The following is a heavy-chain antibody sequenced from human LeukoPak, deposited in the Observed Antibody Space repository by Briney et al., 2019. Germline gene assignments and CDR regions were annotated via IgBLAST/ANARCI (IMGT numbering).Heavy chain of an antibody. J-gene: IGHJ4*02. V-gene: IGHV1-2*02. D-gene: IGHD3-10*01. CDR3: ASGPGEWFGELVDY. CDR2: VNPNSGGT. CDR1: GYTFTGYY. Sequence: ASVKVSCKASGYTFTGYYMHWVRQAPGQGLEWMGWVNPNSGGTNYAQKFQGRVTMTRDTSISTAYMELSRLRSDDTAVYYCASGPGEWFGELVDYWGQGTLVTVSS.